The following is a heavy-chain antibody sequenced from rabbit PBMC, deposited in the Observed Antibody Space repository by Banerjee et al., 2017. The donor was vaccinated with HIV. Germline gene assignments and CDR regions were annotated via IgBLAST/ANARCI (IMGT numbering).Heavy chain of an antibody. D-gene: IGHD6-1*01. CDR2: IYGGDGST. CDR1: GFSFSSSYW. Sequence: QSLEESGGDLVKPGASLTLTCTASGFSFSSSYWICWVRQAPGKGLEWIGCIYGGDGSTYYASWARGRFTSSKTSSTTVTLQMTSLTAADTATYFCARGVSAGYAGYGYVPYYFNLWGQGTLVTVS. CDR3: ARGVSAGYAGYGYVPYYFNL. V-gene: IGHV1S40*01. J-gene: IGHJ4*01.